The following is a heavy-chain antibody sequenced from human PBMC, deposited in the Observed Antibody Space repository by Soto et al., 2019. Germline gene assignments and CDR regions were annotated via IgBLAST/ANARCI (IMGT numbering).Heavy chain of an antibody. Sequence: SETLSLTCAVYGGSFSGYYWSWIRQPPGKGLEWIGEINHSGSTNYNPSLKSRVTISVDTSKNQFSLKLSSVTAADTAVYYCARGPPYSTETVHISLNFDYWGQGTLVTVSS. J-gene: IGHJ4*02. CDR1: GGSFSGYY. V-gene: IGHV4-34*01. CDR3: ARGPPYSTETVHISLNFDY. D-gene: IGHD6-13*01. CDR2: INHSGST.